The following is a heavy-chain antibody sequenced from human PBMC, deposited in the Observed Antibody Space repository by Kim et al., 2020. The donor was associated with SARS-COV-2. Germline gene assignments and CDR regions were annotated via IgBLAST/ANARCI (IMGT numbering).Heavy chain of an antibody. Sequence: DYAVSVKSRITIHPDTSKNQFSLQLNSVTPEDTAVYYCARDLSGYHYMDVWGKGTTVTVSS. CDR3: ARDLSGYHYMDV. D-gene: IGHD1-26*01. J-gene: IGHJ6*03. V-gene: IGHV6-1*01.